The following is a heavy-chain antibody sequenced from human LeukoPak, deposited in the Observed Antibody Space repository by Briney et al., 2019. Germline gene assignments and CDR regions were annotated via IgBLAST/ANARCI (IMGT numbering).Heavy chain of an antibody. CDR3: AKMEYVRWFDT. J-gene: IGHJ5*02. Sequence: GGSLRLSCAASGFTFTNYVMSWVRQAPGKGLEWVSGIGGDGDTTFYADSVKGRFTISRGNFRNTLYLQMNSLRAEDTAVYYCAKMEYVRWFDTWGQGTLVTVSS. CDR2: IGGDGDTT. CDR1: GFTFTNYV. V-gene: IGHV3-23*01. D-gene: IGHD2-8*01.